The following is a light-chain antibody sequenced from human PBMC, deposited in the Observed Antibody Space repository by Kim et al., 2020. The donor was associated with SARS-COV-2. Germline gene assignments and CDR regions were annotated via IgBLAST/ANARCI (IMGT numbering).Light chain of an antibody. CDR2: GKN. Sequence: SSELTQDPAVSVALGQTVRITCRGDSLRSYYATWYQQKAGQAPVLVIYGKNNRPAGIPDRFSGSSSGNTASLTLTGAQAEDEADYYCKSRGASGNVVFGGGTQLTVL. CDR3: KSRGASGNVV. J-gene: IGLJ2*01. CDR1: SLRSYY. V-gene: IGLV3-19*01.